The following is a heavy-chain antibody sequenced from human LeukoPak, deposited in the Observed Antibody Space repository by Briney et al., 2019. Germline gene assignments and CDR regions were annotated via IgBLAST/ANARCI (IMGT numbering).Heavy chain of an antibody. D-gene: IGHD3-9*01. Sequence: GASVKVSCKASGYTFTSYGISWVRQAPGQGLEWIGWISVYNGNTNYAQKFEGRLTMTKDTSSTAAYMELRSLRSDDTAMYYCARVYYDILTGLLGVDAFDMWGPGTMVTVSS. CDR3: ARVYYDILTGLLGVDAFDM. J-gene: IGHJ3*02. CDR2: ISVYNGNT. V-gene: IGHV1-18*01. CDR1: GYTFTSYG.